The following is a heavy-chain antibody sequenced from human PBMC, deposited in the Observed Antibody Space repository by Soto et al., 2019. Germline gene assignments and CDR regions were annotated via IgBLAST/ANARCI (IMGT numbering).Heavy chain of an antibody. CDR2: IYYSGST. J-gene: IGHJ4*02. V-gene: IGHV4-59*01. D-gene: IGHD3-10*01. CDR1: GGYISSYY. CDR3: ATVTMVRGVIMFDY. Sequence: SETLSLTCTVSGGYISSYYWSWIRQPPGKGLEWIGYIYYSGSTNYNPSLKSRVTISVDTSKNQFSLKLSSVTAADTAVYYCATVTMVRGVIMFDYWGQGALVTVFS.